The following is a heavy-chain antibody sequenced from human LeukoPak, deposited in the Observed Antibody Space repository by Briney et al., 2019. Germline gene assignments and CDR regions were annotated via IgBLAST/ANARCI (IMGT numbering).Heavy chain of an antibody. CDR2: ISGSGDST. Sequence: HSGGSLRLSCAASGFTFSNYVMSWVRQAAGEGLEWVSGISGSGDSTYYADSVKGRFTISRDNSKNTLYLQMNSLRVEDTAAYYCAKVRAPSGWFNSDYWGQGTLVTVSS. CDR1: GFTFSNYV. V-gene: IGHV3-23*01. CDR3: AKVRAPSGWFNSDY. J-gene: IGHJ4*02. D-gene: IGHD6-19*01.